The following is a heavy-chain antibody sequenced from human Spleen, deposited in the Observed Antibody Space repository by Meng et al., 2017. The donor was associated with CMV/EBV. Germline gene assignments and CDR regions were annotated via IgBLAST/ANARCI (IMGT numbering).Heavy chain of an antibody. D-gene: IGHD3-10*01. CDR3: ARVMYYYGSGRAHYFDY. CDR2: ISSSSSYI. CDR1: GFTFRSYG. Sequence: LSLTCAASGFTFRSYGMHWVRQAPGKGLEWVSSISSSSSYIYYADSVKGRFTISRDNAKNSPYLQMNSLRAEDTAVYYCARVMYYYGSGRAHYFDYWGQGTLVTVSS. J-gene: IGHJ4*02. V-gene: IGHV3-21*01.